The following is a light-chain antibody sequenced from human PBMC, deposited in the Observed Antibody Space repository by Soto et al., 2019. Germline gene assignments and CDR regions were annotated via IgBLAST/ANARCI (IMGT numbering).Light chain of an antibody. J-gene: IGKJ1*01. V-gene: IGKV3-20*01. CDR1: QSINNNY. CDR2: GAS. CDR3: QQYGGSPRT. Sequence: EIVLTQSPGTLSLSPGERATLSCRASQSINNNYLAWYQQKRGQAPRLLIYGASSRATGITDRFSGSGSGTDFTLTISRLEPEAFAVDYCQQYGGSPRTFGQGTKVEIK.